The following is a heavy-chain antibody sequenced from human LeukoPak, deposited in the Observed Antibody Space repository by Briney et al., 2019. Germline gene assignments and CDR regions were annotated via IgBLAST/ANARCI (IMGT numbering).Heavy chain of an antibody. J-gene: IGHJ4*02. CDR1: GFTFSSYA. Sequence: PGGSLRLSCAASGFTFSSYAMSWVRQAPGKGLGWVSAISVSGGSKYYADSVKGRLTISRDNSKNTLYLQMNSLRAEDTAVYYCARYAVVGPAAKGAPLDYWGQGTLVTVSS. V-gene: IGHV3-23*01. CDR3: ARYAVVGPAAKGAPLDY. CDR2: ISVSGGSK. D-gene: IGHD2-2*01.